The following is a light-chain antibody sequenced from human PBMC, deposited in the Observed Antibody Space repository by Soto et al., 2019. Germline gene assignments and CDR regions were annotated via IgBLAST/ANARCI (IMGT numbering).Light chain of an antibody. J-gene: IGKJ1*01. Sequence: EIVMTQSPATLSVSLGEGATLSCRASQSVSSNLAWYQHKPGQAPRLLIHAASTRATGIPARFGGSGSGTEFTLTISSLQSEDFAIYYCQQYNNWPVTFGQGTKVEIK. CDR3: QQYNNWPVT. CDR1: QSVSSN. CDR2: AAS. V-gene: IGKV3-15*01.